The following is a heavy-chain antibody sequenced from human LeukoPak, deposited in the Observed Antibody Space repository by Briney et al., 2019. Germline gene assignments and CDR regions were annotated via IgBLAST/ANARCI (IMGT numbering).Heavy chain of an antibody. CDR2: INPNSGRT. D-gene: IGHD6-13*01. J-gene: IGHJ4*02. Sequence: ASVKVSCKTSGYTFTSSDINWVRQAAGQGLEWMGWINPNSGRTGYAQKFQGRVTMTAYTSIRTAYMELRSLRFDDTAVYYCARGRSGLAAAGTYDYWGQGTLITVSS. CDR1: GYTFTSSD. CDR3: ARGRSGLAAAGTYDY. V-gene: IGHV1-8*01.